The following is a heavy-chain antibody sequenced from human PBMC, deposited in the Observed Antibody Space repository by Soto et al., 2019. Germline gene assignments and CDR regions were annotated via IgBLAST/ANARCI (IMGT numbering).Heavy chain of an antibody. Sequence: SETLSLTCAVSGGSISSSNWWSWVRQPPGKGLEWIGEMLHSGATSYNPSLKSRVTISVDKSKNQFSLNVRSVTAADTAVYFCARTNGDLISFDYWGQGTPVTVSS. J-gene: IGHJ4*02. V-gene: IGHV4-4*02. D-gene: IGHD4-17*01. CDR1: GGSISSSNW. CDR2: MLHSGAT. CDR3: ARTNGDLISFDY.